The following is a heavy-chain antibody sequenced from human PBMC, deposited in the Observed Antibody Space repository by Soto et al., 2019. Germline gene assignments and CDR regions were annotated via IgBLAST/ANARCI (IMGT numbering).Heavy chain of an antibody. Sequence: GESLKISCKGSGNSFTTHWIGWVRQMPGKGLEWMGIIYLRDSNTLYSPSFQGQVTISADKSINSAYLQWSSLKASDTAMYYCERTNNGSYFRDYWGLGTLVTVSS. J-gene: IGHJ4*02. V-gene: IGHV5-51*01. CDR3: ERTNNGSYFRDY. CDR1: GNSFTTHW. D-gene: IGHD1-26*01. CDR2: IYLRDSNT.